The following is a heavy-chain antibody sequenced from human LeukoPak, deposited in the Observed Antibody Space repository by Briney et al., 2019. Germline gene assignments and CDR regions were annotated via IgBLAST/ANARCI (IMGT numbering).Heavy chain of an antibody. CDR3: ARDSEQWLVTDWFDP. CDR1: GYTFTGYY. Sequence: ASVKVSCKASGYTFTGYYMHWVRQAPGQGLEWMGWINPNSGGTNYAQKFQGRVTMTRDTSISTAYMELSRLRSDDKAVYYCARDSEQWLVTDWFDPWGQGTLVTVSS. V-gene: IGHV1-2*02. CDR2: INPNSGGT. D-gene: IGHD6-19*01. J-gene: IGHJ5*02.